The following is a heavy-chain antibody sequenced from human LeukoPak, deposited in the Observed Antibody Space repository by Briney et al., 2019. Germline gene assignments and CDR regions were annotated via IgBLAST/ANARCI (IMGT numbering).Heavy chain of an antibody. V-gene: IGHV4-59*01. D-gene: IGHD1-26*01. Sequence: SETLSLTCTVSGASISSYYWSWIRQPPGKGLEWIGNFSYTGTTNYNPALKSRVTILVDTSNNHFSLELTSVTAADTAVYFCVRGGTYFDSWGQGTLVTVSS. CDR1: GASISSYY. CDR2: FSYTGTT. CDR3: VRGGTYFDS. J-gene: IGHJ4*02.